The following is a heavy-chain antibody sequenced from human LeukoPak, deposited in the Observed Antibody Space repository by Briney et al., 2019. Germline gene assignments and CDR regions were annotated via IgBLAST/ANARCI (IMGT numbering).Heavy chain of an antibody. J-gene: IGHJ5*02. CDR2: IYHSGST. CDR1: GGSISSGGYY. D-gene: IGHD3-16*01. CDR3: ARRRGFNWFDP. Sequence: SETLSLTCTVSGGSISSGGYYWSWIRQPPGKGLEWIGYIYHSGSTYYNPSLKSRVAISVDRSKNQFSLKLSSVTAADTAVYYCARRRGFNWFDPWGQGTLVTVSS. V-gene: IGHV4-30-2*01.